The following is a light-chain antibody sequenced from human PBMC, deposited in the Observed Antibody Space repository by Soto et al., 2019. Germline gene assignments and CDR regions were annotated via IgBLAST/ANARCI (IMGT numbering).Light chain of an antibody. J-gene: IGKJ1*01. CDR2: KAS. CDR3: QHYNSYAEA. CDR1: QTISSW. V-gene: IGKV1-5*03. Sequence: DIQMPQSPSTLSGSVGDRVTITCRASQTISSWLAWYQQKPGKDPKRLIYKASTLKSGVPSRFSGSGSGTEFTLTISSLQPDDFATDYCQHYNSYAEAVGQGTKVELK.